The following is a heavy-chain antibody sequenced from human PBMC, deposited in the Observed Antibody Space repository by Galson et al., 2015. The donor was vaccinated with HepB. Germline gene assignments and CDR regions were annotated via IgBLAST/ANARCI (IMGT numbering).Heavy chain of an antibody. CDR3: AKDKKYNWNAVDALDS. CDR2: ISWSSDNI. J-gene: IGHJ3*02. D-gene: IGHD1-1*01. CDR1: GFTFDDYA. Sequence: SLRLSCAASGFTFDDYAMHWVRQAPGKGLEWVSGISWSSDNIAYADSVKGRFTISRDNAKKSLYLQMNSLRAEDTALYYCAKDKKYNWNAVDALDSWGQGTMVTVSS. V-gene: IGHV3-9*01.